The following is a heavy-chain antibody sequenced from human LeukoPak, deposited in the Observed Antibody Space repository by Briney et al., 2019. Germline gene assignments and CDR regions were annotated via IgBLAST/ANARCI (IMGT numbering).Heavy chain of an antibody. Sequence: SETLSLTCTVSGGSISSSSYYWGWIRQPPGKGLEWIGSIYYSGSTYYNPSLKSRVTISVDTSMNQFSLKLSSVTAADTAVYYCARYPLRYFDWFHKGAFDIWGQGTMVTVSS. CDR2: IYYSGST. D-gene: IGHD3-9*01. CDR1: GGSISSSSYY. V-gene: IGHV4-39*07. CDR3: ARYPLRYFDWFHKGAFDI. J-gene: IGHJ3*02.